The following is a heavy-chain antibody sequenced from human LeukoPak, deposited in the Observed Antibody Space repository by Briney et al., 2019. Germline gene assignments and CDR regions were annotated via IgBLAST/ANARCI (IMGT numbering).Heavy chain of an antibody. D-gene: IGHD5-12*01. CDR3: AKCIVATNYYYYYMDV. CDR2: ISGSGGST. CDR1: GFTFSSYA. J-gene: IGHJ6*03. Sequence: RGSLRLSCAASGFTFSSYAMTWVRQAPGKGLEWVSAISGSGGSTYYADSVKGRFTISRDNSKNTLYLQMNSLRAEDTAVYYCAKCIVATNYYYYYMDVWGKGTTVTVSS. V-gene: IGHV3-23*01.